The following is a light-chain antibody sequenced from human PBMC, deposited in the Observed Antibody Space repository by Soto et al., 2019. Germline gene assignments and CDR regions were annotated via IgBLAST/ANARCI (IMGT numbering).Light chain of an antibody. CDR1: QSISSY. J-gene: IGKJ4*01. CDR2: AAS. Sequence: DIPMTQSPSSLSASVGDRATITCRASQSISSYLNWYQQKPGKAPKLLIYAASSLQSGVPSRFSGSGSGTDFTLTISSLQPEDFATYYCQQSYSTPLTFGGGTKVDI. CDR3: QQSYSTPLT. V-gene: IGKV1-39*01.